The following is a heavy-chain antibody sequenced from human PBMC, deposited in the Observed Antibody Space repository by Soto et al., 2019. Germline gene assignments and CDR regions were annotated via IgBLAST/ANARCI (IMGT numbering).Heavy chain of an antibody. CDR1: GFTFINYA. CDR3: ARKVFGSTSRPDWWYFDL. V-gene: IGHV3-23*01. D-gene: IGHD2-2*01. CDR2: ISGGGDRT. Sequence: EVQLLESGGGLVQPGGSLRLSCVGSGFTFINYAMNWVRQTPGKGLEWVSTISGGGDRTFDADTVKGRFTISRDISKNTVNFQMNSLRADDTVVYCCARKVFGSTSRPDWWYFDLWGRGTLVTVSS. J-gene: IGHJ2*01.